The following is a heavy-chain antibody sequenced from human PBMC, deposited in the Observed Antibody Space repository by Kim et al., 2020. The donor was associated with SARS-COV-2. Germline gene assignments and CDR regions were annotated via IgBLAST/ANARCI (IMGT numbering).Heavy chain of an antibody. CDR3: AKESRGRLVATTNWDY. D-gene: IGHD5-12*01. CDR1: GFTFSSYA. J-gene: IGHJ4*02. Sequence: GGSLRLSCAASGFTFSSYAMSWVRQAPGKGLEWVSAISGSGGSTYYADSVKGRFTISRDNSKNTLYLQMNSLRAEDTAVYYCAKESRGRLVATTNWDYWGQGTLVTVSS. CDR2: ISGSGGST. V-gene: IGHV3-23*01.